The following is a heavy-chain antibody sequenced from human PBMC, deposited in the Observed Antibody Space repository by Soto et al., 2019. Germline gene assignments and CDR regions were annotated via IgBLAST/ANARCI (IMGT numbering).Heavy chain of an antibody. CDR3: AHGSGWLSDQ. V-gene: IGHV2-5*02. Sequence: QITLKESGPTLVKPTQTLTLTCTFSGFSLSDSAVGVNWIRQPPGKPLEWLALIYWDDTKHYSSSLRNRLTITKDTSKHQVVLTMTNMDPVDTATYYCAHGSGWLSDQWGQGTRVTGSS. D-gene: IGHD6-19*01. J-gene: IGHJ4*02. CDR2: IYWDDTK. CDR1: GFSLSDSAVG.